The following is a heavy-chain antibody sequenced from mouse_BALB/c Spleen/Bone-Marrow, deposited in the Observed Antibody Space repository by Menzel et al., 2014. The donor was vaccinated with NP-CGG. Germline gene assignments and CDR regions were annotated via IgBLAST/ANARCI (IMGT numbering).Heavy chain of an antibody. V-gene: IGHV1-54*02. CDR2: INPGSGGT. J-gene: IGHJ2*01. Sequence: QVQLQQPGAELVRPGTSVKVSCKASGYAFTNYLIEWVKQRPGQGLEWIGVINPGSGGTNYNEKFKGKATFTADTSSNTAYMQLSSLTSEDSAVYYCARSTGTWDYWGQGTTLAVSS. D-gene: IGHD4-1*02. CDR1: GYAFTNYL. CDR3: ARSTGTWDY.